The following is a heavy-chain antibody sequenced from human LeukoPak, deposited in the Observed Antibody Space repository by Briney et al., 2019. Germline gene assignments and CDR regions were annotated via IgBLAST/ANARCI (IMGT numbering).Heavy chain of an antibody. D-gene: IGHD6-25*01. CDR1: GFSFSPYA. Sequence: GGSLRLSCAASGFSFSPYAMSWVRQAPGKGLEWVSAVGSDGINTAYTDSVKGRFTISRDNSKKILYLQLGSVRAEDTAVYYCAKGLAAGSQYFDYWGQGTLVTVSS. CDR2: VGSDGINT. V-gene: IGHV3-23*01. CDR3: AKGLAAGSQYFDY. J-gene: IGHJ4*02.